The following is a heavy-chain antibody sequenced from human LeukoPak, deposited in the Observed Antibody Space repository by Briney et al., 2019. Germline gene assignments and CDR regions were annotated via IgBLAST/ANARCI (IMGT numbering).Heavy chain of an antibody. Sequence: KSGGSLRLSCAASGFTFSRYWMSWVRQAPGKGLEWVANIKQDGSEKYYVDSVKGRFTISRDNAKNSLYLQMNSLRAEDTAVYYCARGPWDLLASDFWGQGTLVTVSS. J-gene: IGHJ4*02. CDR1: GFTFSRYW. V-gene: IGHV3-7*01. D-gene: IGHD1-26*01. CDR2: IKQDGSEK. CDR3: ARGPWDLLASDF.